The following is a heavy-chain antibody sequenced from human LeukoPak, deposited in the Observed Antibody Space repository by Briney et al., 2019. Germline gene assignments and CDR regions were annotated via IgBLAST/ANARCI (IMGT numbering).Heavy chain of an antibody. J-gene: IGHJ6*04. Sequence: GGSLRLSCAASGFTFSSYWMSWVRQAPGKGLEWVANIKQDGSEKYYVDSVKGRFTISRDNAKNSLYLQTNSLRAEDTAVYYCARVGAAAGTLYYYYGMDVWGKGTTVTVSS. CDR3: ARVGAAAGTLYYYYGMDV. CDR1: GFTFSSYW. V-gene: IGHV3-7*03. D-gene: IGHD6-13*01. CDR2: IKQDGSEK.